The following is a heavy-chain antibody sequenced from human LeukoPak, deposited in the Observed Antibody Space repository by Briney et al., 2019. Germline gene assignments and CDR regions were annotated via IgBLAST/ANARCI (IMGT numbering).Heavy chain of an antibody. Sequence: PSQTLSLTCSVSGGSISGSYFWSWIRQPPGKGLEWTGHIYHSGNTYYNPSLKSRVAISVDRSKNQFSLKLSSVTAADTAVYYCARLGEQWLRGYFDLWGRGTLVTVSS. D-gene: IGHD6-19*01. V-gene: IGHV4-30-2*01. J-gene: IGHJ2*01. CDR1: GGSISGSYF. CDR2: IYHSGNT. CDR3: ARLGEQWLRGYFDL.